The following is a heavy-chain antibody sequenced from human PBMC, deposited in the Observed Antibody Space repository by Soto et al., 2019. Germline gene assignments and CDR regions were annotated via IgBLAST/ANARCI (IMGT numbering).Heavy chain of an antibody. J-gene: IGHJ5*02. Sequence: SETLSLTCTVSGGSISSGDCYWSWIRQHPGKGLEWIGFIYNSGSTYYNPSLKSRVTMSVDTSKNQFSLNLSSVTAAETAVYYCEREPPAGYYWSGPWDSGIPGSQG. CDR3: EREPPAGYYWSGPWDSGIP. CDR1: GGSISSGDCY. CDR2: IYNSGST. V-gene: IGHV4-31*02. D-gene: IGHD2-2*01.